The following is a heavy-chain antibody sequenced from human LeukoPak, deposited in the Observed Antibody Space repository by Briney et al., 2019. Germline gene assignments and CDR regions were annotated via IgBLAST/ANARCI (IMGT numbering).Heavy chain of an antibody. CDR1: GGSISSGSYY. CDR2: IYTSGST. D-gene: IGHD2-21*01. J-gene: IGHJ4*02. Sequence: SETLSLTCTVTGGSISSGSYYWSWIRQPAGKGLEWIGRIYTSGSTNYNPSLKSRVTMSVDTSKNQFSLKLSSVTAADTAVYYCARGFRNYFDYWGQGTLVTVSS. V-gene: IGHV4-61*02. CDR3: ARGFRNYFDY.